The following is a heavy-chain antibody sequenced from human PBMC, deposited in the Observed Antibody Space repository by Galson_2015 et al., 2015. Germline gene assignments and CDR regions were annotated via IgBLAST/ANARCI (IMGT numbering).Heavy chain of an antibody. D-gene: IGHD5-12*01. V-gene: IGHV3-48*03. CDR2: ISNSGSTI. CDR1: GFTLSSYR. CDR3: ASFDYDYRALDL. Sequence: SLRLSCAASGFTLSSYRMNWVRQAPGRGLEWLSYISNSGSTISYADSVKGRFTISRDNAKNSMYLQMNTLRAEDTAVYYCASFDYDYRALDLWGQGTLVSVSS. J-gene: IGHJ3*01.